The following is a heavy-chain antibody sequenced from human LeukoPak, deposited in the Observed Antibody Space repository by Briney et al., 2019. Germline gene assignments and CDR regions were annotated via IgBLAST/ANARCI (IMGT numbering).Heavy chain of an antibody. CDR2: IYHSGST. J-gene: IGHJ4*02. D-gene: IGHD4-23*01. Sequence: GSLRLSCAASRFTFSSYAMSWVRQPPGKGLEWIGEIYHSGSTNYNPSLKSRVTISVDKSKNQFSLKLSSVTAADTAVYYCARAFGGNVDYWGQGTLVTVSS. V-gene: IGHV4-4*02. CDR3: ARAFGGNVDY. CDR1: RFTFSSYAM.